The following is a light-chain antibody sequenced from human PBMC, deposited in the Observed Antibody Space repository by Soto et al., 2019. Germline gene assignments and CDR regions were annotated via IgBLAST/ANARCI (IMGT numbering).Light chain of an antibody. V-gene: IGLV2-8*01. CDR3: SSYAGSNNLV. CDR1: SSDVGGYNY. Sequence: QSALTQPPSASGSPGQSVTISCTGTSSDVGGYNYVSWYQQHPGKAPKLMIYEVSKRPSGVPDRFSGSKSGNTASLTVSGRHAEDEADYYRSSYAGSNNLVFGGGTKLTVL. J-gene: IGLJ3*02. CDR2: EVS.